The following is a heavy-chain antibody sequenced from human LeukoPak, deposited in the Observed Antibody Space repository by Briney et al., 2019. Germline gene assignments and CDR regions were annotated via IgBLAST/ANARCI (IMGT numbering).Heavy chain of an antibody. Sequence: GGSLRLSCAASGFAFSSYWMHWVRQAPGKGLVWVSRIHSDGNSTTYADSVKGRFTISRDNAKSTLYLQMNSLRAEDTAVYYCAREATPGVPRGLLWGQGTLVTVSS. CDR1: GFAFSSYW. V-gene: IGHV3-74*01. J-gene: IGHJ4*02. CDR2: IHSDGNST. D-gene: IGHD3-10*01. CDR3: AREATPGVPRGLL.